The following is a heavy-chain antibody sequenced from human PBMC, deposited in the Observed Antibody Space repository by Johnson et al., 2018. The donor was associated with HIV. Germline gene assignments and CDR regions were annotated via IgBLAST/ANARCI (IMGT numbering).Heavy chain of an antibody. Sequence: VQLVESGGGLVQPGGSLRLSCAASGFTFSNFWMSWVRQAPGKGLEWVANIKQDGSEKYYLASVKGRFNISRDNSKNTLYLQMGSLRAEDMAVYYCARGSLYYYDSSGWGAFDIWGQGTMVTVSS. CDR1: GFTFSNFW. D-gene: IGHD3-22*01. CDR3: ARGSLYYYDSSGWGAFDI. V-gene: IGHV3-7*04. J-gene: IGHJ3*02. CDR2: IKQDGSEK.